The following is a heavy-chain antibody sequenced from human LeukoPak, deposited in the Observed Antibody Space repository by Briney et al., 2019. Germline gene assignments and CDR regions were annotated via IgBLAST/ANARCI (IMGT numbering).Heavy chain of an antibody. V-gene: IGHV3-23*01. CDR2: ISGSGGST. CDR1: GFTFSSYA. J-gene: IGHJ4*02. Sequence: GGSLRLSCAASGFTFSSYAMSWVRQAPGKGLEWVSAISGSGGSTYYADSVKGRFTISRDNAKNSLYLQMNSLRAEDTAVYYCARELLYYYDSSGSSEFDYWGQGTLVTVSS. D-gene: IGHD3-22*01. CDR3: ARELLYYYDSSGSSEFDY.